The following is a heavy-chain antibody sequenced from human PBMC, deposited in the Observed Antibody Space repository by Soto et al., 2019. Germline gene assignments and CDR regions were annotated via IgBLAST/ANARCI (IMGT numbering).Heavy chain of an antibody. CDR2: IYPSGTI. J-gene: IGHJ4*02. CDR3: ATYTAFAKYYFDY. D-gene: IGHD3-16*01. V-gene: IGHV4-30-2*01. CDR1: CVSITTNGYS. Sequence: SESLSLTCAFSCVSITTNGYSWSWIRQPPGKGLEWIGYIYPSGTIFYNPSLNSRVTISADTSNNQFSLKLTSVTAADTAVYFCATYTAFAKYYFDYWGRGTLVTVSS.